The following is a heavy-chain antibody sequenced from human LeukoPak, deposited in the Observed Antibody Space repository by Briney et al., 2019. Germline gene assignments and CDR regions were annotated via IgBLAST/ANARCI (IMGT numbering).Heavy chain of an antibody. Sequence: ASVKVSCKASGYTFTGYYMHWVRQAPGQGLEWMGWVNPNSGGTNYAQKFQGWVTMTRDTSISTAYMELSRLRSDDTAVYYCARSLGYCSSTSCYERKAFDIWGQGTMVTVSS. J-gene: IGHJ3*02. CDR3: ARSLGYCSSTSCYERKAFDI. V-gene: IGHV1-2*04. D-gene: IGHD2-2*01. CDR2: VNPNSGGT. CDR1: GYTFTGYY.